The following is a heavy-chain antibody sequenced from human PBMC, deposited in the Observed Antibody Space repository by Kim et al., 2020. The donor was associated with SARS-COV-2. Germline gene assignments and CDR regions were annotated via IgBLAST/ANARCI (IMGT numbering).Heavy chain of an antibody. D-gene: IGHD3-22*01. CDR1: GGSISSGGYY. Sequence: SETLSLTCTVSGGSISSGGYYWSWIRQHPGKGLEWIGYIYYNGSTYYNPSLKSRVTISVDTSKNQFSLKLSSVTAADTAVYYCARGQGLITMIVVVVGAFDYWGQGTLVTVSS. CDR3: ARGQGLITMIVVVVGAFDY. V-gene: IGHV4-31*03. J-gene: IGHJ4*02. CDR2: IYYNGST.